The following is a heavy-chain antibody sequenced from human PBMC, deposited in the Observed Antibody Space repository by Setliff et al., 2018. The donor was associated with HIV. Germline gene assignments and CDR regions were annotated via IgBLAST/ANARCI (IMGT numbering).Heavy chain of an antibody. CDR2: IYYSGST. V-gene: IGHV4-31*03. CDR3: ARHSDIAARRTYFDY. D-gene: IGHD6-6*01. CDR1: GDSISSGGYY. J-gene: IGHJ4*02. Sequence: SETLSLTCTVSGDSISSGGYYWSWIRQHPGKGLEWIGYIYYSGSTYYNPSLKSRVIISVDTSKNQFSLKLSSVTAADTAVYYCARHSDIAARRTYFDYWGQGTLVTVSS.